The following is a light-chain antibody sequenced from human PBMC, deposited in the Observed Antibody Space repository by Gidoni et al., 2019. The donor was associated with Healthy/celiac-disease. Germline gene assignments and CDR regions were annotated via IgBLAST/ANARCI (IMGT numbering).Light chain of an antibody. J-gene: IGKJ1*01. CDR3: QQSYSTPWT. V-gene: IGKV1-39*01. CDR2: AAS. Sequence: DIQMTQSPSSLSASVGERVTITRRASQSISSYLNWYQQKPGKAPKLLIYAASSLQSGVPSRFSGSGSGTDFTLTISSLQPEDFATDYCQQSYSTPWTFGQGTKVEIK. CDR1: QSISSY.